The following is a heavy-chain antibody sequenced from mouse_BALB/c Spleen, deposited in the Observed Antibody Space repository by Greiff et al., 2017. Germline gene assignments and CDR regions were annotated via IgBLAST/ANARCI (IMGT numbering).Heavy chain of an antibody. Sequence: EVQVVESGGGLVKPGGSLKLSCAASGFTFSSYAMSWVRQTPEKRLEWVASISSGGSTYYPDSVKGRFTISRDNARNILYLQMSSLRSEDTAMYYCARDYYDYSYAMDYWGQGTSVTVSS. CDR3: ARDYYDYSYAMDY. D-gene: IGHD2-4*01. CDR1: GFTFSSYA. V-gene: IGHV5-6-5*01. J-gene: IGHJ4*01. CDR2: ISSGGST.